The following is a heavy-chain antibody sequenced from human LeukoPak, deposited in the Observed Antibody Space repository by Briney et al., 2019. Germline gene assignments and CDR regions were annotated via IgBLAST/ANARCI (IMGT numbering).Heavy chain of an antibody. D-gene: IGHD3-9*01. CDR3: ARSRNYDITGYNPSYYFES. J-gene: IGHJ4*02. CDR1: GGSVIGSY. CDR2: VYNTFDV. V-gene: IGHV4-59*02. Sequence: PSETLSLTCTVSGGSVIGSYWTWIRQSPGRSMEYIGYVYNTFDVQYSHYLNGRVTLSVSMYRTQDSLRLTLVSSADTVVYYCARSRNYDITGYNPSYYFESWGQGTQVTVAS.